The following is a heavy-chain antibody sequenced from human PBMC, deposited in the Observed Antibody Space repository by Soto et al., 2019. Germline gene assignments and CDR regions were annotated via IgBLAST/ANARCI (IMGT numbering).Heavy chain of an antibody. CDR3: ARHRGVLLWFGSYGMDV. D-gene: IGHD3-10*01. J-gene: IGHJ6*02. Sequence: SETLSLTCTVSGGSISSSSYYWGWIRQPPGKGLEWIGSIYYSGSTYYNPSLKSRVTISVDTPKNQFSLKLSSVTAADTAVYYCARHRGVLLWFGSYGMDVWGQGTTVTVSS. V-gene: IGHV4-39*01. CDR1: GGSISSSSYY. CDR2: IYYSGST.